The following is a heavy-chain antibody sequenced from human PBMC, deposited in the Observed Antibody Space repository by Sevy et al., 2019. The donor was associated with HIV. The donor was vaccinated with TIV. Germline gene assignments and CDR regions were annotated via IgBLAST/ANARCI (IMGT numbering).Heavy chain of an antibody. Sequence: GGSLRLSCAASGFIFSSYGMSWVRQAPGKGLEWISYIGSSGSNVYHADSVKGRFTISRDNAQNSLYLQMNSLRVEDTAVYYCNRITLQGEDAFDLWGQGTMVTVSS. V-gene: IGHV3-48*03. J-gene: IGHJ3*01. CDR2: IGSSGSNV. CDR3: NRITLQGEDAFDL. CDR1: GFIFSSYG. D-gene: IGHD3-10*01.